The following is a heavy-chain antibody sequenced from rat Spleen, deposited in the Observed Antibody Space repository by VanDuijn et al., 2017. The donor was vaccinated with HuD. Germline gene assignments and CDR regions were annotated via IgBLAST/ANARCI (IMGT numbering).Heavy chain of an antibody. J-gene: IGHJ2*01. D-gene: IGHD3-1*01. CDR3: ARLGEPLYYFDY. V-gene: IGHV5-17*01. CDR2: IIYDGSRT. Sequence: EVQLVESDGGLVQPGRSLKLSCAASGFTFSDYYMAWVRQAPTKGLEWVATIIYDGSRTYYRDSVKGRFTISRDNAKSILYVQMDSLRSEDTATYYCARLGEPLYYFDYWGQGVMVTVSS. CDR1: GFTFSDYY.